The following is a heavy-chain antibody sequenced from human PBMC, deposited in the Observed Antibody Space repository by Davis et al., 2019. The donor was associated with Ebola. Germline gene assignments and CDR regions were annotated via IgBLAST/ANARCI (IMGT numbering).Heavy chain of an antibody. CDR2: INPNSGGT. CDR3: ARGDYYYDSSGYYHDAFDI. Sequence: ASVKVSCKASGYTFTGYYMHWVRQAPGQGLEWMGWINPNSGGTNYAQKFQGRVTMTRDTSISTAYMELSRLRSDDTAVYYCARGDYYYDSSGYYHDAFDIWGQGTMVTVSS. J-gene: IGHJ3*02. CDR1: GYTFTGYY. V-gene: IGHV1-2*02. D-gene: IGHD3-22*01.